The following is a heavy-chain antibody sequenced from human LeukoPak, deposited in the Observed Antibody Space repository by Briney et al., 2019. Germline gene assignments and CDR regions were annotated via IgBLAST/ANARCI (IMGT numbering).Heavy chain of an antibody. CDR3: ASEVDTSYYFDY. CDR2: IYYSGST. J-gene: IGHJ4*02. CDR1: GGSISSGGYY. D-gene: IGHD5-18*01. V-gene: IGHV4-31*03. Sequence: TLSLTCNVSGGSISSGGYYWSWIRQHPGKGLEWIGYIYYSGSTYYNPSLKSRVTISVDTSKNQFSLKLSSVTAADTAVYYCASEVDTSYYFDYWGQGTLVTVSS.